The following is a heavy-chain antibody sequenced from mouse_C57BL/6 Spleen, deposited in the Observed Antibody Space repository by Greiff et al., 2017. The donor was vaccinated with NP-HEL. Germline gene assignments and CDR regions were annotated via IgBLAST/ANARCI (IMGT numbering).Heavy chain of an antibody. CDR2: ISSGSSTI. CDR3: AKPLITTVPAWFAY. D-gene: IGHD1-1*01. Sequence: EVQGVESGGGLVKPGGSLKLSCAASGFTFSDYGMHWVRQAPEKGLEWVAYISSGSSTIYYADTVKGRFTISRDNAKNTLFLQMTSLRSEDTAMYYCAKPLITTVPAWFAYWGQGTLVTVSA. CDR1: GFTFSDYG. V-gene: IGHV5-17*01. J-gene: IGHJ3*01.